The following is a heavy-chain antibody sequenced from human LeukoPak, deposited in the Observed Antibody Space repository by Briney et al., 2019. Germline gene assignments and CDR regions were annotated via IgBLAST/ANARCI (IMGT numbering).Heavy chain of an antibody. CDR1: RGSISSGNYY. CDR3: ARETSQKGAHYMDV. Sequence: PSETLSLTCTVSRGSISSGNYYWSWIRQPAGKGLEWIGRFHTRGSTNYNPSLKSRVIISVDTSKNQFSLKLSSVTAADTAVYYCARETSQKGAHYMDVWGKGTTVTISS. D-gene: IGHD3-16*01. CDR2: FHTRGST. J-gene: IGHJ6*03. V-gene: IGHV4-61*02.